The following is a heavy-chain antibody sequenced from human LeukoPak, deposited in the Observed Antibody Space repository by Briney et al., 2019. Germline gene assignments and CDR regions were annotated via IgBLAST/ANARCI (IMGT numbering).Heavy chain of an antibody. CDR3: ARRPRIAVAGIHYYYYMDV. CDR2: IIPIFGTA. V-gene: IGHV1-69*06. D-gene: IGHD6-19*01. CDR1: GGTFSNYA. Sequence: GASVTVSFKASGGTFSNYAISWVRQAPGQGGEWMGGIIPIFGTANYAQKLQGRVTITADKSTSTAYIELSSLISEDTAVYYCARRPRIAVAGIHYYYYMDVWGKGTTVTVSS. J-gene: IGHJ6*03.